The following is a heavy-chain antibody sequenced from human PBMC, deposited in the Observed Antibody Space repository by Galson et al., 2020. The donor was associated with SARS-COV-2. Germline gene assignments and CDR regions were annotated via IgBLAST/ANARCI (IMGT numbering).Heavy chain of an antibody. Sequence: EGSLRLSCAASGFTFSNYAMTWVRQAPGKGLEWVSTISHTATNTYYTDSVKGRFTISRDNSKKTLYLQMTGLRVEDTAVYYCATGPGGPFDIWGQGTMVTVSS. CDR1: GFTFSNYA. CDR3: ATGPGGPFDI. J-gene: IGHJ3*02. CDR2: ISHTATNT. V-gene: IGHV3-23*01.